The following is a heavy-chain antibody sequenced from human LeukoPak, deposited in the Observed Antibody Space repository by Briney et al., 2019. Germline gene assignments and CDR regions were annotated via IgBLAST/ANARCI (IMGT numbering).Heavy chain of an antibody. V-gene: IGHV4-4*07. CDR3: TRDSTGSDFSD. Sequence: SETLSLTCTVSGGSILNDYWSWIRQPADKGLEWIGRISATGTTNYNPSLESRVAMSVDMPNNQFSLRLSSVTAADTAVYYCTRDSTGSDFSDWGQGTLVTVSS. J-gene: IGHJ4*02. CDR2: ISATGTT. D-gene: IGHD3-3*01. CDR1: GGSILNDY.